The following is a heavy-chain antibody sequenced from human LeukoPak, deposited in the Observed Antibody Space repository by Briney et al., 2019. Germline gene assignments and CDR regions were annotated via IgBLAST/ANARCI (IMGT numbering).Heavy chain of an antibody. D-gene: IGHD3-3*01. CDR3: ARQNFWSGYVDY. CDR2: INHGGST. CDR1: GGSFSGYY. V-gene: IGHV4-34*01. Sequence: SETLSLTCAVYGGSFSGYYWSWIRQPPGKGLEWIGEINHGGSTNYNPSLKSRVTISVDTSKNQFSLKLSSVTAADTAVYYCARQNFWSGYVDYWGQGTLVTVSS. J-gene: IGHJ4*02.